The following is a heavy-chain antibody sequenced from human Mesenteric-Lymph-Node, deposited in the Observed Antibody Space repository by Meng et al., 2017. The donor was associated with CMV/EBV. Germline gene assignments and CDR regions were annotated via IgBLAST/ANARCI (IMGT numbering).Heavy chain of an antibody. CDR2: IYSGGST. J-gene: IGHJ6*02. CDR1: GFTVSSNY. CDR3: ARGGGGPAAPYYYYGMDV. D-gene: IGHD2-2*01. Sequence: GESLKISCAASGFTVSSNYMSWVRQAPGKGLEWVSVIYSGGSTYYADSVQGRFTISRDNSKNTLYLQMNSLRAEDTAVYYCARGGGGPAAPYYYYGMDVWGQGTTVTVSS. V-gene: IGHV3-53*01.